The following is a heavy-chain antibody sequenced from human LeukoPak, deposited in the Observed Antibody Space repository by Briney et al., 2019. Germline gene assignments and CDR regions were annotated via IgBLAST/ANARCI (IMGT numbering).Heavy chain of an antibody. Sequence: SETLSLTCTVSGVSISSYYWSWIRQPPGKGLEYIGYIHYSGNTNYNPSLKSRVTISVDTSKNQFSLKLSSVTAADTAVYYCARHMNGGTYPMDVWGQGTTVTVSS. CDR3: ARHMNGGTYPMDV. J-gene: IGHJ6*02. CDR1: GVSISSYY. D-gene: IGHD1-26*01. CDR2: IHYSGNT. V-gene: IGHV4-59*08.